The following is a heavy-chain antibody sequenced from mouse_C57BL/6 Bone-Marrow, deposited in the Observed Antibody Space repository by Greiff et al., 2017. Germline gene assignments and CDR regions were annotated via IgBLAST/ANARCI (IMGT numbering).Heavy chain of an antibody. J-gene: IGHJ4*01. CDR3: AVYYGSSYGYYAMDY. CDR2: IYPRDGST. V-gene: IGHV1-85*01. D-gene: IGHD1-1*01. Sequence: PLQQSGPELVKPGASVKLSCKASGYTFTSYDINWVKQRPGQGLEWIGWIYPRDGSTKYNEKFKGKATLTVDTSSSTAYMELHSLTSEDSAVYFCAVYYGSSYGYYAMDYWGQGTSVTVSS. CDR1: GYTFTSYD.